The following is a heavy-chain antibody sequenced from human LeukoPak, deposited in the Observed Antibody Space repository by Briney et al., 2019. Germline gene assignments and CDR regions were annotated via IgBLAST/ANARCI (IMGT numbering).Heavy chain of an antibody. CDR3: ARDGYSSSWYSSFDY. D-gene: IGHD6-13*01. J-gene: IGHJ4*02. Sequence: GGSLGLSCAASGFTFSDYYMSWIRQAPGKGLEWVSYISSSGSTIYYADSVKGRFTISRDNAKNSLYLQMNSLRAEDTAVYYCARDGYSSSWYSSFDYWGQGTLVTVSS. CDR2: ISSSGSTI. V-gene: IGHV3-11*01. CDR1: GFTFSDYY.